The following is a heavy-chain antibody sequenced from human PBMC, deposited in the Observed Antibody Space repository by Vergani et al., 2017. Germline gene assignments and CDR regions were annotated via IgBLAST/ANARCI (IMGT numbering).Heavy chain of an antibody. CDR1: GGSISSHY. Sequence: QVQLQQWGAGLLKPSETLSLTCAVYGGSISSHYWSWIRQPPGKGLEWIGYIYYSGSTNYNPSLKSRVTISVDTSKNQFSLKLSSVTAADTAVYYCARSAPLGCFDYWGQGTLVTVSS. CDR2: IYYSGST. J-gene: IGHJ4*02. CDR3: ARSAPLGCFDY. V-gene: IGHV4-59*11.